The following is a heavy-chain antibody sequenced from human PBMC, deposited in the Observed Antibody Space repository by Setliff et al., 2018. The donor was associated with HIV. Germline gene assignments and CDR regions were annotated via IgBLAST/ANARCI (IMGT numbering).Heavy chain of an antibody. CDR2: ITSSSSTI. Sequence: GGSLRLSCAASGFTFTIYSMDWVRLAPGKGLEWVSYITSSSSTIYYADSVKGRFTISRDDAKNSLYLQMNSLRAEDTAVYYCARGAATMAFDLWGQGTMVTVSS. CDR1: GFTFTIYS. V-gene: IGHV3-48*01. CDR3: ARGAATMAFDL. D-gene: IGHD6-25*01. J-gene: IGHJ3*01.